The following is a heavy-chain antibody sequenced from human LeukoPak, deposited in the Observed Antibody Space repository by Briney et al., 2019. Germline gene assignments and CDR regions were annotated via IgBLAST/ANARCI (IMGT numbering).Heavy chain of an antibody. CDR2: IYTSGST. V-gene: IGHV4-4*07. CDR1: GGSISSYY. J-gene: IGHJ5*02. CDR3: ARGQGSSSWYGYWFDP. Sequence: SETLSLTCTVSGGSISSYYWSWIRQPAGKGLEWIGRIYTSGSTNYNPSLKSRVTMSVDTSKNQFSLKLSSVTAADTAVYYCARGQGSSSWYGYWFDPWGQGTLVTVSS. D-gene: IGHD6-13*01.